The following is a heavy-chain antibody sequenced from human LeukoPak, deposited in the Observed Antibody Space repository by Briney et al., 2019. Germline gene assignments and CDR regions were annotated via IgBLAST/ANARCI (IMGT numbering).Heavy chain of an antibody. CDR1: GFIFSDYY. Sequence: GGSLRLSCVASGFIFSDYYMSWIRQAPGKGLEWVSYISSSGSTIYYADSVKGRFTISRDNAKNSLYLQMNSLRAEDTAVYYCARDPYYGSGSYFPYFDYWGQGTLVSVSS. V-gene: IGHV3-11*01. D-gene: IGHD3-10*01. J-gene: IGHJ4*02. CDR3: ARDPYYGSGSYFPYFDY. CDR2: ISSSGSTI.